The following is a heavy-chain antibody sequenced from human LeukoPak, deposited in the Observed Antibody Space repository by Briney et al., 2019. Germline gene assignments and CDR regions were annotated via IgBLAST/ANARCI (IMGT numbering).Heavy chain of an antibody. J-gene: IGHJ6*02. CDR1: GFTFSSYG. CDR2: ISYDGSNK. CDR3: AKTWYDFWSGFTAGSLYYYYGMDV. V-gene: IGHV3-30*18. D-gene: IGHD3-3*01. Sequence: TGGSLRLSCAASGFTFSSYGMHWVRQAPGKGLEWVAVISYDGSNKYYADSVKGRFTISRDNSKNTLYLQMNSLRAEDTAVYYCAKTWYDFWSGFTAGSLYYYYGMDVWGQGTTVTVSS.